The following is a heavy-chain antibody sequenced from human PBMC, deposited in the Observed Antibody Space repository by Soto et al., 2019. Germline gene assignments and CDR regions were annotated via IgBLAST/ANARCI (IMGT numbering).Heavy chain of an antibody. J-gene: IGHJ4*02. CDR3: AKGKGIGATPDGANS. CDR1: GFTFSKYG. D-gene: IGHD1-26*01. V-gene: IGHV3-23*01. Sequence: EVQVLESGGGLVQPGGSLRLSCAGSGFTFSKYGMNWVRQAPGKGLEWVSGVRSDEDTTYNAESVQGRFTVSRDTSKNTVYLQMNSLRVEDTAVYYCAKGKGIGATPDGANSWGQGTLVTVSP. CDR2: VRSDEDTT.